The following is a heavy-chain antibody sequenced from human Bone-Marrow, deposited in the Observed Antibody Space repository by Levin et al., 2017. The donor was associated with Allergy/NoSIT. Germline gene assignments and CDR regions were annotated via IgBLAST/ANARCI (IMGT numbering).Heavy chain of an antibody. J-gene: IGHJ6*02. D-gene: IGHD2-15*01. Sequence: PGGSLRLSCAASGFTFSSYWMSWVRQAPGKGLEWVANIKQDGSEKYYVDSVKGRFTISRDNAKNSLYLQMNSLRAEDTAVYYCARDIVVVVKERDYYYYGMDVWGQGTTVTVSS. CDR2: IKQDGSEK. V-gene: IGHV3-7*01. CDR1: GFTFSSYW. CDR3: ARDIVVVVKERDYYYYGMDV.